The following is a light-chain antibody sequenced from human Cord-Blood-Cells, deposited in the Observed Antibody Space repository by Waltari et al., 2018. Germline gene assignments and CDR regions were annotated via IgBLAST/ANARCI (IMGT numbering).Light chain of an antibody. CDR1: SSDVGGYYY. J-gene: IGLJ3*02. Sequence: QSALTQPRSVSGSPGQSVTISCTGTSSDVGGYYYVSWYQQPPGQAPTLMIYDVSKRPSGVPDRFSGSKSGNMASLTISGLQAEDEADYYCCSYAGSYTFEVFGGGTKLTVL. CDR3: CSYAGSYTFEV. V-gene: IGLV2-11*01. CDR2: DVS.